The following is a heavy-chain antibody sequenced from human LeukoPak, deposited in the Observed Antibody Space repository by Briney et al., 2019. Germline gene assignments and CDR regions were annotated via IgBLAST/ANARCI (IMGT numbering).Heavy chain of an antibody. CDR2: ISRSGSTI. Sequence: GGSLRLSCAASRFTFSDYYMSWIRQAPGKGLEWVSYISRSGSTIYYAVSVKGRFTISRDNAKNSLYLQMNSLRAEDTAVYYCARGKRYLDPRLFGYWGQGTLVTVSS. CDR1: RFTFSDYY. D-gene: IGHD3-9*01. V-gene: IGHV3-11*01. J-gene: IGHJ4*02. CDR3: ARGKRYLDPRLFGY.